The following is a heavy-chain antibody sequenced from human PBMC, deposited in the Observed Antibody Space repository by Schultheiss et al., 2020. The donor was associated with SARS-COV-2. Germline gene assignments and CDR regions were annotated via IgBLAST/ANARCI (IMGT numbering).Heavy chain of an antibody. Sequence: GGSLRLSCAASGFTFSSYSMNWVRQAPGKGLEWVSSISSSSSYIYYADSVKGRFTISRDNAKNTLYLQMNSLRAEDTAVYYCARDSVGSFMDVWGQGTTVTVSS. CDR1: GFTFSSYS. V-gene: IGHV3-21*01. J-gene: IGHJ6*02. CDR3: ARDSVGSFMDV. D-gene: IGHD6-13*01. CDR2: ISSSSSYI.